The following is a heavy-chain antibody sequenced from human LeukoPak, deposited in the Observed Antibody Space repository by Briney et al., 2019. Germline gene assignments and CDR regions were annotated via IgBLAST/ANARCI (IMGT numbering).Heavy chain of an antibody. D-gene: IGHD6-13*01. CDR2: ISSSSSYI. Sequence: PGGSLRLSCAASGFTFSTYTMIWVRQAPGKGLEWDSSISSSSSYIYDGDSVKGRITISRDNAKNSLYLQMNSLRAEDTAVYYCARDLELDSSSWSYGMDVWGQGTTVTVSS. J-gene: IGHJ6*02. V-gene: IGHV3-21*01. CDR1: GFTFSTYT. CDR3: ARDLELDSSSWSYGMDV.